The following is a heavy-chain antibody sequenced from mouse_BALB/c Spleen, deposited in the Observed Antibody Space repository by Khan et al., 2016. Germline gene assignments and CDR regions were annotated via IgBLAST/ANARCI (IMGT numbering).Heavy chain of an antibody. CDR3: ARDDQDYDAWFAS. CDR1: GFSLTNSG. D-gene: IGHD2-4*01. Sequence: QVQLKESGPGLVAPSQSLSITCTVSGFSLTNSGVHWIRQPPGKGLEWLGVIWPGGSTDYNSAPMSRLRITKDNSQNQVFLKMISLQTDDTAMYYCARDDQDYDAWFASWGQGTLVIVSA. J-gene: IGHJ3*01. CDR2: IWPGGST. V-gene: IGHV2-9*02.